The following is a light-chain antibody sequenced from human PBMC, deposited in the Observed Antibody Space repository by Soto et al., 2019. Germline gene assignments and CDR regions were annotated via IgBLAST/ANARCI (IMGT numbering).Light chain of an antibody. Sequence: LILTQSPGTLSLSPGERATLSCRASESVRNNSLAWYQQHPGQAPRLLIFGASSSATGIPDRFTGTGSGADFSLTISRLEPDDSAVYFCHHYGYGADTFGQGTKLEIK. V-gene: IGKV3-20*01. CDR2: GAS. CDR3: HHYGYGADT. CDR1: ESVRNNS. J-gene: IGKJ2*01.